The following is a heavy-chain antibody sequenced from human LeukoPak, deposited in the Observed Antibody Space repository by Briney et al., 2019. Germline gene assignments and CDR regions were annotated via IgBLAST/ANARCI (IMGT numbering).Heavy chain of an antibody. V-gene: IGHV4-59*12. D-gene: IGHD3-22*01. CDR3: ARAVRYYDSSGYFVGWFDP. Sequence: PSETLSLTCTVSGGSISSYYWSWIRQPPGKGLEWIGYIYHSGSTYYNPSLKSRVTISVDRSKNQFSLKLSSVTAADTAVYYCARAVRYYDSSGYFVGWFDPWGQGTLVTVSS. J-gene: IGHJ5*02. CDR1: GGSISSYY. CDR2: IYHSGST.